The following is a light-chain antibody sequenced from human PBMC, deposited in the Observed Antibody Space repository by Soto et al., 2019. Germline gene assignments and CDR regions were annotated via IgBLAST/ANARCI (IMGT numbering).Light chain of an antibody. CDR3: QQYGSSPPGT. Sequence: EIGLTQSPGTLSLSPGERATLSCRASQSVSSSYLAWYQQKPGQAPRLLIYGASSRATGIPDRFSGSGSGTDFTLTISRLEPEDFAVYYCQQYGSSPPGTFGPGTKVDI. CDR2: GAS. CDR1: QSVSSSY. V-gene: IGKV3-20*01. J-gene: IGKJ3*01.